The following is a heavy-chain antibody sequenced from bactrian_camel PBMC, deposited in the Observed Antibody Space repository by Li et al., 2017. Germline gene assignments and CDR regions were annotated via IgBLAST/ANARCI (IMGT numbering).Heavy chain of an antibody. CDR2: IRTFYNSAGVT. CDR1: GYTYSRYC. Sequence: VQLVESGGGSVQAGGSLTLSCAVSGYTYSRYCMAWFRQAPGKQREGVAAIRTFYNSAGVTSYADSVKGRFTIAIDNAKNTLYLQMNSLRADDTAMYYCAIGLFADFGLGRGTQVTVS. J-gene: IGHJ4*01. D-gene: IGHD5*01. V-gene: IGHV3S1*01.